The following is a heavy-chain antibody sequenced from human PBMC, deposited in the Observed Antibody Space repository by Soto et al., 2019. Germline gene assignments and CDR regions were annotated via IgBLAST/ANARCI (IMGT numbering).Heavy chain of an antibody. CDR1: GYSISSGYY. J-gene: IGHJ4*02. V-gene: IGHV4-38-2*01. D-gene: IGHD1-26*01. CDR3: ASRASGSYYVPLDY. CDR2: IYHSGST. Sequence: SETLSLTCAVSGYSISSGYYWGWIRQPPGKGLEWIGSIYHSGSTYYNPSLKSRVTISVDTSKNQFSLKLSSVTSADTAAYYCASRASGSYYVPLDYWGQGTLVTVSS.